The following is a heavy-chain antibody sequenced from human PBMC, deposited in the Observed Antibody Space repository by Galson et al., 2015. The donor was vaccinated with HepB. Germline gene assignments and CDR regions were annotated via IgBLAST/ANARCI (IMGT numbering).Heavy chain of an antibody. CDR2: ISSRGSTI. D-gene: IGHD2-2*01. V-gene: IGHV3-11*01. CDR1: GFTFSDYY. J-gene: IGHJ5*02. Sequence: SLRLSCAASGFTFSDYYMSWIRQAPGKGLEWVSYISSRGSTIYYADSVKGRFTISRDNAKNSLYLQMNSLRAEDTAVYYCARVVLAAMVWFDPWGQGTLVTVSS. CDR3: ARVVLAAMVWFDP.